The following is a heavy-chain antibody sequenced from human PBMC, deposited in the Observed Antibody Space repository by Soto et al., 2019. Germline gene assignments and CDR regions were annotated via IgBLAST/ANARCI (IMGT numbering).Heavy chain of an antibody. J-gene: IGHJ4*02. CDR2: ISYEGSNK. CDR1: GFTFSSYG. V-gene: IGHV3-30*18. D-gene: IGHD5-12*01. CDR3: AKVRAEWLRDAFDY. Sequence: QVQLVESGGGVVQPGGSLRLSCAASGFTFSSYGMHWVRQPPGKGLEWVAIISYEGSNKYYADSVMGRFIISRDNSNNTLYLQMNSLRAEDTGIYYCAKVRAEWLRDAFDYWGQGSLVTVSS.